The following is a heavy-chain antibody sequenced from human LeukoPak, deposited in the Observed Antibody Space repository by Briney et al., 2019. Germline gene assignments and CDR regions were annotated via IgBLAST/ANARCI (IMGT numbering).Heavy chain of an antibody. CDR1: GGTFSSYA. CDR3: ARAAGRGYSYGYGGVDY. Sequence: SVKDSCKASGGTFSSYAISWVRQAPGQGLEWMGGIIPIFGTANYAQKFQGRVTITADKSTSTAYMELSSLRSEDTAVYYCARAAGRGYSYGYGGVDYWGQGTLVTVSS. V-gene: IGHV1-69*06. J-gene: IGHJ4*02. CDR2: IIPIFGTA. D-gene: IGHD5-18*01.